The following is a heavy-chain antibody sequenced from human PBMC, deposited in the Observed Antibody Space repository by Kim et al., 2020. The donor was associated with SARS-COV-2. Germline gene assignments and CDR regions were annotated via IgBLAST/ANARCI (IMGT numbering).Heavy chain of an antibody. J-gene: IGHJ4*02. CDR2: TSGTT. V-gene: IGHV4-4*07. D-gene: IGHD3-16*02. CDR3: ASALGH. Sequence: TSGTTNYTPPLQSRVTMSVDMSKNQFSLKLSSVTAADTAVYYCASALGHWGQGTLVTVSS.